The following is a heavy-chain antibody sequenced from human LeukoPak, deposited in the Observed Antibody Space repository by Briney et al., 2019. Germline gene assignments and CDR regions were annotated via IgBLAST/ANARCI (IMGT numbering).Heavy chain of an antibody. CDR1: GGSISSGSYY. CDR2: IYTSGST. V-gene: IGHV4-61*02. D-gene: IGHD2-2*01. Sequence: SETLSLTCTVSGGSISSGSYYWSWIRQPAGKGLEWIGRIYTSGSTNYNPSLKSRVTISVDTSKNQFSLKLSSVTAADTAVYYCARAAADAFDIWGQGTMVTVSS. J-gene: IGHJ3*02. CDR3: ARAAADAFDI.